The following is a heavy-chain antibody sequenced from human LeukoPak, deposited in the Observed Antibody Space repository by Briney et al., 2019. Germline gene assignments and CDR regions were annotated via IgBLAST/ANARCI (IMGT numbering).Heavy chain of an antibody. V-gene: IGHV3-23*01. J-gene: IGHJ4*02. CDR2: IRGTDGYT. Sequence: GSLRLSCAASGFTFNIYAMSWIRQAPGKGLEWFSTIRGTDGYTYYADSVKGRFTISRDNSKNTLYLQMNSLRAEDTAVYYCAAGIVGATYYFDYWGQGTLVTVSS. D-gene: IGHD1-26*01. CDR1: GFTFNIYA. CDR3: AAGIVGATYYFDY.